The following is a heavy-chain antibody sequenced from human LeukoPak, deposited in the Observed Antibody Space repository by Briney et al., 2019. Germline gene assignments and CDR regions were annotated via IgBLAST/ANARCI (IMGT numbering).Heavy chain of an antibody. Sequence: PGGSLRLSCAASGFTFNLYSMNWVRQAPGKGLEWVSYISSSSSTIYYADSVKGRFTISRDNSKNSLSLQMSSLRSEDTALYYCARESKRGGWYDYWGQGTLVTVSS. J-gene: IGHJ4*02. CDR2: ISSSSSTI. CDR3: ARESKRGGWYDY. CDR1: GFTFNLYS. D-gene: IGHD6-19*01. V-gene: IGHV3-48*04.